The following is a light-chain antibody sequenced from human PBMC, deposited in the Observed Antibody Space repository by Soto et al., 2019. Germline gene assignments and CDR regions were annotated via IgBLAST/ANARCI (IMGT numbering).Light chain of an antibody. V-gene: IGKV1-12*01. CDR1: RGISSW. Sequence: DIQMTQSPSSVSASVRDRVTITCRASRGISSWSAWYQQKPGKAPNLLIFGASSLQSGVPSRFSGSGSGTEFTLTIRSLQPEDFATYYCQQANSFPLTFGGGTKVEIK. J-gene: IGKJ4*01. CDR2: GAS. CDR3: QQANSFPLT.